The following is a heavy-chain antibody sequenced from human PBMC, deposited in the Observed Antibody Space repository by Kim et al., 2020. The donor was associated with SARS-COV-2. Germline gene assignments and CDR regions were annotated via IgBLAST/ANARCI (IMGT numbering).Heavy chain of an antibody. CDR3: AKDMVAVAATYYGMDV. Sequence: SVKGRFTIAREHSKNSLYLQMNSLRTEDTAVYYCAKDMVAVAATYYGMDVWGQGTTVTVSS. J-gene: IGHJ6*01. D-gene: IGHD6-19*01. V-gene: IGHV3-43*01.